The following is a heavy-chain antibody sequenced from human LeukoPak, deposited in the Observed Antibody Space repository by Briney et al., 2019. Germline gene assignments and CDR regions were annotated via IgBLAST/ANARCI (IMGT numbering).Heavy chain of an antibody. V-gene: IGHV1-2*02. Sequence: ASVKVSCKASGYTFTGYYMHCVRQAPGQGIEWMGWINPNSGGTNYARKFQGRVTMTRDTSISTAYMELSRLRSDDTAVYYCARVRWFGELLPFGGFDPWGQGTLVTVSS. CDR3: ARVRWFGELLPFGGFDP. CDR2: INPNSGGT. D-gene: IGHD3-10*01. CDR1: GYTFTGYY. J-gene: IGHJ5*02.